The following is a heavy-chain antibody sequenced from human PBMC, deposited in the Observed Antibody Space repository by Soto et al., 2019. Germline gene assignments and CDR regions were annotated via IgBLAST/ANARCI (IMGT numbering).Heavy chain of an antibody. Sequence: QVQLVESGGGVVQPGRSLRLSCEASGFTFSSYGMHWVRQAPGKGLEWVAFISYDGSNEYYADSVRGRFAISRDNSRNSVSLHFGSLSGEDSDVYYWAKYISASGSCSDFWGVGSLVTVSS. CDR1: GFTFSSYG. CDR3: AKYISASGSCSDF. CDR2: ISYDGSNE. D-gene: IGHD3-10*01. V-gene: IGHV3-30*18. J-gene: IGHJ4*02.